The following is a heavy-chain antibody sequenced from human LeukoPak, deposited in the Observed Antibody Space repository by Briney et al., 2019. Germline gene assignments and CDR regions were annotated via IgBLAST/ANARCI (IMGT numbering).Heavy chain of an antibody. V-gene: IGHV1-69*10. Sequence: ASVKVSCKASGGTFSSYAISWVRQAPGHGLEWMGGIIPIFGLAKYAQKFQGRVTFTADKSTSTAYMELSSLRSEDTAVYYCARKGVYYGSGSYYEPFDYWGQGTLVTVSS. CDR1: GGTFSSYA. CDR3: ARKGVYYGSGSYYEPFDY. J-gene: IGHJ4*02. D-gene: IGHD3-10*01. CDR2: IIPIFGLA.